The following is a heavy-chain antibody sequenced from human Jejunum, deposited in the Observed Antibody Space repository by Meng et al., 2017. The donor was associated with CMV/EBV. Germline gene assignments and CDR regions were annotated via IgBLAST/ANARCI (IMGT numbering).Heavy chain of an antibody. Sequence: LVQSGADVKRPGASVKVSCKASGYSFTAYYIHWVRQAPGQGLEWMGWINPNSGGTNYAQKFQGRVTITRDTSISTAYMELSSLRSDDTAVYYCTRKTPSPFYFDYWGQGTLVTVSS. CDR1: GYSFTAYY. J-gene: IGHJ4*02. CDR2: INPNSGGT. CDR3: TRKTPSPFYFDY. V-gene: IGHV1-2*02.